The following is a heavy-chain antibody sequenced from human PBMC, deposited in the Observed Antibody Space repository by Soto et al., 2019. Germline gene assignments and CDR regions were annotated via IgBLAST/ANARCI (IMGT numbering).Heavy chain of an antibody. D-gene: IGHD7-27*01. CDR3: AGLGIQYYFDY. CDR1: XXTXXSXX. J-gene: IGHJ4*02. V-gene: IGHV1-69*01. Sequence: QVXLXXXXAXVKXXGSXXXXSCXAXXXTXXSXXISWVRQAPGQGLEWMGGIIPIFGTANYAQKFQGRVTITADESTSTAYMELSSLRSEDTAVYYCAGLGIQYYFDYWGQGTLVTVSS. CDR2: IIPIFGTA.